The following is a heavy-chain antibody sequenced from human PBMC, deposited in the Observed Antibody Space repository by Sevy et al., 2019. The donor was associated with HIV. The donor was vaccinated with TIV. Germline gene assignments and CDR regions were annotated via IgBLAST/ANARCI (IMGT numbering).Heavy chain of an antibody. CDR3: ARNGSDYYGGHNLYYFDY. Sequence: SETLSLTCAVYGGSFSGYFWTWIRQPPGERLEWIGEINHSGNTNYIPSLKSRVTISVDTSKNQFSLQLTSVTAADTAIYYCARNGSDYYGGHNLYYFDYWGQGDLVTVSS. D-gene: IGHD2-21*02. CDR2: INHSGNT. J-gene: IGHJ4*02. V-gene: IGHV4-34*01. CDR1: GGSFSGYF.